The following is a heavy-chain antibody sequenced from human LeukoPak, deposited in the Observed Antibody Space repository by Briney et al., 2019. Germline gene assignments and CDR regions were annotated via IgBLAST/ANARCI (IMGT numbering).Heavy chain of an antibody. Sequence: PGGSLRLSCAASGFTVSSNYMSWVRQAPGKGLEWVSVIYSGGSTYYADSVKGRFTISRDNSKNTLYLQMNSLRAEDTAVYYCAKHMRSWDTSIDQWGQGTWVTVSA. V-gene: IGHV3-66*01. CDR3: AKHMRSWDTSIDQ. CDR1: GFTVSSNY. CDR2: IYSGGST. D-gene: IGHD1-26*01. J-gene: IGHJ4*02.